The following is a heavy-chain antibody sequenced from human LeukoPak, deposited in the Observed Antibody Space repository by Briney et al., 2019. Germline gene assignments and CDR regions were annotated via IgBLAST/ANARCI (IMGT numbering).Heavy chain of an antibody. V-gene: IGHV4-34*01. J-gene: IGHJ5*02. CDR1: GGSFSGYY. Sequence: SETLSLTCAVYGGSFSGYYWSWIRQPPGKGLGWIGEINHSGSTNYNPSLKSRVTISVDTSKNQFSLKLSSVTAADTAVYYCARGLQWLVRGSCWFDPWGQGTLVTVSS. D-gene: IGHD6-19*01. CDR3: ARGLQWLVRGSCWFDP. CDR2: INHSGST.